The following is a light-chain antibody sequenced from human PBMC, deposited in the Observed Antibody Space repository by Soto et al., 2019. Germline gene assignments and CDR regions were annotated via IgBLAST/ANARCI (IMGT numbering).Light chain of an antibody. J-gene: IGKJ1*01. CDR2: WAS. Sequence: DIVMTQSPDSLAVSLGERATINCKSSQSVLSSSNNKKSIAWYHQKPGQPPRLLIYWASTRESGVPDRFSGSGSGTDFTLTISSLQAEDVAVYLCYQCEQTPPWTCGRGTKVEIK. V-gene: IGKV4-1*01. CDR3: YQCEQTPPWT. CDR1: QSVLSSSNNKKS.